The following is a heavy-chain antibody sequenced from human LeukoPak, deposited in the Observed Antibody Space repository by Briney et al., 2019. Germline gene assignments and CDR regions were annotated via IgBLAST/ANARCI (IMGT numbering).Heavy chain of an antibody. CDR2: IYYSGST. D-gene: IGHD4-17*01. J-gene: IGHJ1*01. V-gene: IGHV4-30-4*01. Sequence: NPSETLSLTCTVSGGSISSGDYYWSRIRQPPGKGLEWIGYIYYSGSTYYNPSLKSRVTISVDTYKNQFSLKLSSVTAADTAVYYCARVTRDDNGDNEYFQHWGQGTLVTVSS. CDR3: ARVTRDDNGDNEYFQH. CDR1: GGSISSGDYY.